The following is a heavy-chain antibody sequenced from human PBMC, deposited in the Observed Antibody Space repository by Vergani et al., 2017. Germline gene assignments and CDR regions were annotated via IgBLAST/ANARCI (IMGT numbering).Heavy chain of an antibody. CDR3: ASLALVGATDYDAFDI. D-gene: IGHD1-26*01. CDR2: ISSSSSYI. Sequence: VQLVESGGGLVKRGGSLRLSCAASGFTFSSYSMNWVRQAPGKGLEWVSSISSSSSYIYYADSVKGRFTISRDNAKNSLYLQMNSLRAEDTAVYYCASLALVGATDYDAFDIRGQGTMVTVSS. CDR1: GFTFSSYS. V-gene: IGHV3-21*01. J-gene: IGHJ3*02.